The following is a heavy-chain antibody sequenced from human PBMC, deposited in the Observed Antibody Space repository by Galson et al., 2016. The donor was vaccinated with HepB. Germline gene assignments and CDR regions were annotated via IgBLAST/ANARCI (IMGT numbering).Heavy chain of an antibody. D-gene: IGHD6-19*01. Sequence: SLRLSCAASEFTFDDYAMHWVRQAPGKGLEWVSGISWNSGSSGYADSVKGRFTVSRDTAKNSLYLQMNSLRAEDTAFYFCAKDYSSGWFGGGGFEHWGQGTLVTVSS. J-gene: IGHJ4*02. CDR2: ISWNSGSS. CDR3: AKDYSSGWFGGGGFEH. V-gene: IGHV3-9*01. CDR1: EFTFDDYA.